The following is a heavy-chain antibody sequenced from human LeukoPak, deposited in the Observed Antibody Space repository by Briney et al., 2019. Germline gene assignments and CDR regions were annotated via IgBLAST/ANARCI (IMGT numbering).Heavy chain of an antibody. CDR3: AGGRRQQLTYVGY. D-gene: IGHD6-13*01. Sequence: SETLSLTCTVSGGPISSSSYSWGWIRQPPGKGLKWLGSIYYSGSTYYHPSLKRRVTISVDTSKNQFSLTLSSVTAADSAGDYCAGGRRQQLTYVGYWGQGTLVTVSA. V-gene: IGHV4-39*07. J-gene: IGHJ4*02. CDR1: GGPISSSSYS. CDR2: IYYSGST.